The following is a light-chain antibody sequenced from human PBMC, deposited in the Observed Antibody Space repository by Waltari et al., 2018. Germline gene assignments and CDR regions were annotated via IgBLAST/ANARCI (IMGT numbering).Light chain of an antibody. CDR2: YDS. J-gene: IGLJ3*02. Sequence: YVLTQPPSVSVAPGKTARLTCGGDNLGSKSVTWSQQKPGQAPVVVMFYDSDRPPEIPERFSGSNAGNTATLTISWVEAGDEADYHCQVWDDVTDSGVFGGGTKLTVL. CDR3: QVWDDVTDSGV. CDR1: NLGSKS. V-gene: IGLV3-21*04.